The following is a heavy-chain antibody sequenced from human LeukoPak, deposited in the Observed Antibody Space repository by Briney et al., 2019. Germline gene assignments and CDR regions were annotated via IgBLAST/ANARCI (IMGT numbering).Heavy chain of an antibody. V-gene: IGHV3-7*01. CDR3: ARDIPPYDYVWGSYRPIGDDY. D-gene: IGHD3-16*02. CDR1: GFTFNSYW. J-gene: IGHJ4*02. Sequence: PGGSLRLSCVASGFTFNSYWMSWVRQAPGPGKGLEWVAIIKDDGSEKHYVDSVEGRFTISRDNAKNSLYLQMNSLRAEDTAVYYCARDIPPYDYVWGSYRPIGDDYWGQGTLVTVSS. CDR2: IKDDGSEK.